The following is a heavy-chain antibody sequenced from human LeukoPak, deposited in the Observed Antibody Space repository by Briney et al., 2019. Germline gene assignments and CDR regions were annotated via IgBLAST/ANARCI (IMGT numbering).Heavy chain of an antibody. Sequence: GESLRLSCAASGFTFSSYAMSWVRQAPGKGLEWVAVISYDGSNKYYADSVKGRFTISRDDSKNTLYLQMNSLRAGDTAVYYCAKSSYYDSSGFYREYYFDYWGQGTLVPVSS. CDR1: GFTFSSYA. CDR3: AKSSYYDSSGFYREYYFDY. D-gene: IGHD3-22*01. V-gene: IGHV3-30-3*02. CDR2: ISYDGSNK. J-gene: IGHJ4*02.